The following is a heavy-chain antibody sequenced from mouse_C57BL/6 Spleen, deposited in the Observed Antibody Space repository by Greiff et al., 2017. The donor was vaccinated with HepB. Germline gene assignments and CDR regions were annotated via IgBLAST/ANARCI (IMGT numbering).Heavy chain of an antibody. V-gene: IGHV1-59*01. CDR2: IDPSDSYT. CDR3: ARSYYYGSSYEAY. Sequence: VQLQQPGAELVRPGTSVKLSCKASGYTFTSYWMHWVKQRPGQGLEWIGVIDPSDSYTNYNQKFKGKATLTVDTSSSTAYMQLSSLTSEDSAVYYCARSYYYGSSYEAYWGQGTLVTVSA. J-gene: IGHJ3*01. CDR1: GYTFTSYW. D-gene: IGHD1-1*01.